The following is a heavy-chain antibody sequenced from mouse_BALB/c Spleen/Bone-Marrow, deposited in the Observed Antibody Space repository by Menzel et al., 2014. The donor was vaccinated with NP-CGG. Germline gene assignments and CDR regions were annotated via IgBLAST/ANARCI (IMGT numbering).Heavy chain of an antibody. V-gene: IGHV1-14*01. J-gene: IGHJ4*01. CDR2: INPNNDGS. D-gene: IGHD2-1*01. CDR1: GYTFTSYV. Sequence: VQLKESGPELVKPGASVKMPCKASGYTFTSYVMHWVKQKPGQGLEWIGYINPNNDGSKYNEKFKGKATLTSDKSSSTAYMELSSLTSEDSAVYYCARGKTYAMDYWGQGTSVTVSS. CDR3: ARGKTYAMDY.